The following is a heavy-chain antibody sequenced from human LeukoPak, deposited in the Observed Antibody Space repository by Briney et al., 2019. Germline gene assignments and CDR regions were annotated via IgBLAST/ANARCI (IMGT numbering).Heavy chain of an antibody. CDR1: GGSISSGDYY. J-gene: IGHJ4*02. D-gene: IGHD3-16*01. Sequence: SETLSLTCTVSGGSISSGDYYWSWIRQPPGKSLEWIGYIYYSGSTYYNPSLKSRVTISVDTSKNQFSLKLSSVTAADTAVYYCARFNPVGGQLFDYWGQGTLVTVSS. CDR2: IYYSGST. CDR3: ARFNPVGGQLFDY. V-gene: IGHV4-30-4*08.